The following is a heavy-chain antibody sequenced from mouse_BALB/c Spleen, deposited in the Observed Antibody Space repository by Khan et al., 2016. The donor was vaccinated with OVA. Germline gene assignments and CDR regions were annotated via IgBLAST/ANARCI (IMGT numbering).Heavy chain of an antibody. Sequence: EVELVESGGDLVKPGGSLKLSCAASGFTFSNYGMSWVRQIPDKRLEWVATINSDGTYTYYPDSVKGRFTISRNNAKNTLYLETSSLKSEDTAMYYCASHLTGSFAYWGQGTLVTVSA. CDR2: INSDGTYT. D-gene: IGHD4-1*01. V-gene: IGHV5-6*01. CDR1: GFTFSNYG. J-gene: IGHJ3*01. CDR3: ASHLTGSFAY.